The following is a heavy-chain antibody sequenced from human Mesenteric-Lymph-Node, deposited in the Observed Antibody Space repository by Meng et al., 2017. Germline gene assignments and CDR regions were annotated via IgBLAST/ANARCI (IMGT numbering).Heavy chain of an antibody. J-gene: IGHJ4*02. V-gene: IGHV3-11*04. D-gene: IGHD5-18*01. CDR1: GFTFSDYY. Sequence: GESLKISCAASGFTFSDYYMSWIRQAPGKGLEWVSYISSSGSTIYYADSVKGRFTISRDNAKNSLYLQMNSLRAEDTAVYYCARWGYSYGFSSVVDYWGQGTLVTVSS. CDR3: ARWGYSYGFSSVVDY. CDR2: ISSSGSTI.